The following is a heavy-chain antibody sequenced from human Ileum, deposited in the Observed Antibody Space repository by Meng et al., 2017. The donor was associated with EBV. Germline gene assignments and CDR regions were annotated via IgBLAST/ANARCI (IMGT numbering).Heavy chain of an antibody. Sequence: LQLQESGPGLVTPSETLSLTCTVSGGSISSSSYYWGWIRQPPGKGLEWIGSIYYSGSTYYNPSLKSRVTISVDTSKNQFSLKLSSVTAADTAVYYCARSIVVVPAAIYYWGQGTLVTVSS. V-gene: IGHV4-39*01. J-gene: IGHJ4*02. CDR3: ARSIVVVPAAIYY. D-gene: IGHD2-2*01. CDR1: GGSISSSSYY. CDR2: IYYSGST.